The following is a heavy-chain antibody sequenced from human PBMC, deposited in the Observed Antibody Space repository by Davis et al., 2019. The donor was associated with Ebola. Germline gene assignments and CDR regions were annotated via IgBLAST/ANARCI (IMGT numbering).Heavy chain of an antibody. CDR2: INHSGST. Sequence: SETLSLTCAVYGGSFSGYYWSWIRQPPGKGLEWIGEINHSGSTNYNPSLKSRVNISVDTSKNQFSLKLSSVTAADTAVYYCARMNSGSWFFDYWGQGTLVTVSS. CDR1: GGSFSGYY. V-gene: IGHV4-34*01. CDR3: ARMNSGSWFFDY. D-gene: IGHD6-13*01. J-gene: IGHJ4*02.